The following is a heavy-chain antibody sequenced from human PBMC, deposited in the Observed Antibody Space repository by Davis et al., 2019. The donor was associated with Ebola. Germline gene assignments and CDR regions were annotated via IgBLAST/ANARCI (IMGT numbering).Heavy chain of an antibody. J-gene: IGHJ6*02. V-gene: IGHV1-2*04. CDR2: INPNSGGT. Sequence: ASVKVSCKASGYTFTGYYMHWVRQAPGQGLEWMGWINPNSGGTNYAQKFQGWVTMTRDTSISTAYMELSRLRSDDTAVYYCAREKRLGSGMDVWGQGTTVTVSS. CDR1: GYTFTGYY. CDR3: AREKRLGSGMDV. D-gene: IGHD6-19*01.